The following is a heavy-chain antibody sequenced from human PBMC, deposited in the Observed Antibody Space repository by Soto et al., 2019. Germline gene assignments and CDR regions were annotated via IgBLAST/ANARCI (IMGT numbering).Heavy chain of an antibody. CDR3: ARDLHDYVSFRFDP. Sequence: EVQLVESGGGLVKPGGSLRLSCAASGFTFSNYSMNWVRQAPGKGLEWVSSISTSSGYRYYADSVKGRFTISRDNAKKSLYLQMNRLRAEDTAVYYCARDLHDYVSFRFDPWGQGTLVTVSS. CDR2: ISTSSGYR. CDR1: GFTFSNYS. J-gene: IGHJ5*02. V-gene: IGHV3-21*01. D-gene: IGHD3-16*01.